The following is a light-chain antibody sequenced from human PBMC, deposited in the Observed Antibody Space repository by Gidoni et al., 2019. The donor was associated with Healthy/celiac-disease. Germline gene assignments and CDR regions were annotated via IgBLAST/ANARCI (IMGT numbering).Light chain of an antibody. J-gene: IGKJ1*01. CDR3: QHYNDWPPAWT. CDR2: GAS. V-gene: IGKV3-15*01. Sequence: EIVMTHSPATLSVPPGERATLSCRARESVSSTFAWYQQKPGQAPRLLIYGASNRATGVPARFSGSGSATEFTLTISSLQSEDFAVYYCQHYNDWPPAWTFGQGTKVEI. CDR1: ESVSST.